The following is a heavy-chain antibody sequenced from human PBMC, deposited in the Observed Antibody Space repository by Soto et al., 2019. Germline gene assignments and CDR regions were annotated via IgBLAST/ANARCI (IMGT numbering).Heavy chain of an antibody. J-gene: IGHJ6*02. CDR1: GGSFSSNTYS. CDR2: FFYSGGT. D-gene: IGHD2-15*01. CDR3: ARVLRGDYFSVVYGIDV. Sequence: PSETLSLTCTVSGGSFSSNTYSWSWLRQPPGKALEWIGYFFYSGGTNYNPSLRSRVTISVDTSKNQFSLTLRSVTAADTPVYNCARVLRGDYFSVVYGIDVWGQGASVTVSS. V-gene: IGHV4-61*01.